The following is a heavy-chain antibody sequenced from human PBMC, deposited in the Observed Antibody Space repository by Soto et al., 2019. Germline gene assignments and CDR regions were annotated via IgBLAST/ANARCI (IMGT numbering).Heavy chain of an antibody. CDR2: ISYDGSNK. D-gene: IGHD6-19*01. CDR3: AREKYSSGPGDY. CDR1: GFTFGSYA. Sequence: QVQLVESGGGVVQPGRSLRLSCAASGFTFGSYAMHWVRQAPGKGLEWVAVISYDGSNKYYADSVKGRFTISRDNSKNTLYLQMNSLRAEDTAVYYCAREKYSSGPGDYWGQGTLVTVSS. V-gene: IGHV3-30-3*01. J-gene: IGHJ4*02.